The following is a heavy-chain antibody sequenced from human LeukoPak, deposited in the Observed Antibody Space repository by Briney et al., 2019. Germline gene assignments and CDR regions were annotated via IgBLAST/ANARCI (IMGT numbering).Heavy chain of an antibody. Sequence: SETLSLTCTVSGGSISSYYWSWIRQPPGKGLEWTVYIYYSGSTNYNPSLKSRVTISVDTSKNQFSLKLSSVTAADTAVYYCARDRRVTTFRDAFDIWGQGTMVTVSS. V-gene: IGHV4-59*01. D-gene: IGHD2-21*02. J-gene: IGHJ3*02. CDR1: GGSISSYY. CDR2: IYYSGST. CDR3: ARDRRVTTFRDAFDI.